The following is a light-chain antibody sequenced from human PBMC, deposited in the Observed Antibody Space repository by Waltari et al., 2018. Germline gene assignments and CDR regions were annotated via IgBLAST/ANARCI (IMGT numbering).Light chain of an antibody. J-gene: IGLJ2*01. CDR1: YSNVGTNV. CDR3: ASWDDSLNGRWV. Sequence: QSELTQPPSASGTPGQKVPISCSGRYSNVGTNVVNWYPQFPGTAPKLLIYRRDQRPSGVPDRFSGSKSGTSASLAIIGLRSDDEADYYCASWDDSLNGRWVFGGGTKLTVL. V-gene: IGLV1-44*01. CDR2: RRD.